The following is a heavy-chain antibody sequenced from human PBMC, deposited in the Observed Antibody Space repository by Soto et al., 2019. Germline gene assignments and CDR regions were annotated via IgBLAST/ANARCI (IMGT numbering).Heavy chain of an antibody. J-gene: IGHJ4*02. Sequence: GGSLRLSCAASGFTFSSFWMDWVRQAPGKGLEWVANISPDGREKHYADSVKGRFTISRDNAKNSPYLQMSSLTAEDSALYYCSRSLDSWGQGTRVTVSS. V-gene: IGHV3-7*03. CDR2: ISPDGREK. CDR3: SRSLDS. CDR1: GFTFSSFW.